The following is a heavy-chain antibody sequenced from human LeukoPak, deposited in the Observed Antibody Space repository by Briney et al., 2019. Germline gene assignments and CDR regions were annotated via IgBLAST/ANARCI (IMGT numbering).Heavy chain of an antibody. CDR1: GFTFSSYA. V-gene: IGHV3-64*01. D-gene: IGHD5-12*01. CDR3: ARESGYSGYDPLDY. Sequence: GGSLRLSCAASGFTFSSYAMHWVRQAPGKGLEYVSAISSNGGSTYYANSVKGRFTISRDNSKNTLYLQMGSLRAEDMAVYYCARESGYSGYDPLDYWGQGTLVTVSS. J-gene: IGHJ4*02. CDR2: ISSNGGST.